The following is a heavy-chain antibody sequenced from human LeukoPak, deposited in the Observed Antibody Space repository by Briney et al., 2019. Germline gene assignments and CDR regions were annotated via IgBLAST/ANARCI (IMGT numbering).Heavy chain of an antibody. V-gene: IGHV5-51*01. D-gene: IGHD5-24*01. J-gene: IGHJ3*02. Sequence: GESLKISCKGSGYSFTAYWIGWVRQMPGKGLEWMGIIYPGDSDARYSPSFQGQVTISVDKSINTAYLEWSSLKALDTAMYYCARQLGRLQPLSMWGQGTMVTVSS. CDR2: IYPGDSDA. CDR3: ARQLGRLQPLSM. CDR1: GYSFTAYW.